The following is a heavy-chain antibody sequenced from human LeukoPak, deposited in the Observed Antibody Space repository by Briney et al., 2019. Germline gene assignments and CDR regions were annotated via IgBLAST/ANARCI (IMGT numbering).Heavy chain of an antibody. CDR1: GYTFTSYY. CDR3: ARDGGEEDSGYDYSEAFDI. CDR2: INPSGGST. V-gene: IGHV1-46*01. Sequence: ASVKVSCKASGYTFTSYYMHWVRQAPGQGLEWMGIINPSGGSTSYAQKFQGRVTMTRDTSTSTVYMELSSLRSEDTAVYYCARDGGEEDSGYDYSEAFDIWGQGTMVTVSS. J-gene: IGHJ3*02. D-gene: IGHD5-12*01.